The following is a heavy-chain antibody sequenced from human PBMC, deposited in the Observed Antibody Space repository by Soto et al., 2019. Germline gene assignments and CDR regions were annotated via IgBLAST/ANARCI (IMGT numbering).Heavy chain of an antibody. CDR3: ARGLILWFGELSRRGGYYYYMDV. CDR1: GGSFSGYQ. CDR2: INDSGNI. J-gene: IGHJ6*03. Sequence: QVQLQQWGAGLLKPSETLSLTCAVYGGSFSGYQWSWIRQTPGKGLEWIGEINDSGNINYNPSLKSRDSLFVDTAKKQISLKLSSVTAADTAVYYCARGLILWFGELSRRGGYYYYMDVWGKGTTVTVSS. D-gene: IGHD3-10*01. V-gene: IGHV4-34*01.